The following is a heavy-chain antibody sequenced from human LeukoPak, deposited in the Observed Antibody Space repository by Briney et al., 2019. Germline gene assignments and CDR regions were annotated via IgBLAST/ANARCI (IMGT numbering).Heavy chain of an antibody. CDR1: GGSIRSLY. V-gene: IGHV4-59*08. CDR2: IYYTGST. Sequence: SETLSLTCSVSGGSIRSLYWSGIRQPPGKGLEGIGYIYYTGSTNYSPSLKSRVTMFVDMSKNQFSLRLSPVTAADTAVYYCARHRAYSSSSPFDYWGQGTLVTVSS. J-gene: IGHJ4*02. CDR3: ARHRAYSSSSPFDY. D-gene: IGHD6-6*01.